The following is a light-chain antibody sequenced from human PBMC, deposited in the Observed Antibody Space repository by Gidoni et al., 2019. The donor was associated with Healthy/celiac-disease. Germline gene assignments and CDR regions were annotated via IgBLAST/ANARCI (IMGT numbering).Light chain of an antibody. CDR3: QSFDSGLSGPVV. J-gene: IGLJ2*01. Sequence: QSVLTQPPSVSGAPGQRVTISCTGASSNIGAGYEVHWYQQLPGSAPKLLSIGNNNRPSGVPDRFSSSKSGASASLAITGLQAEDEADYYCQSFDSGLSGPVVFGGGTKLTVL. V-gene: IGLV1-40*01. CDR1: SSNIGAGYE. CDR2: GNN.